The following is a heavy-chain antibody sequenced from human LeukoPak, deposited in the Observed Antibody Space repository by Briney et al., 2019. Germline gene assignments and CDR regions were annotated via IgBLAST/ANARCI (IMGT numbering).Heavy chain of an antibody. CDR1: GFTFSSYA. CDR2: ISYDGSNK. Sequence: GGSLRLSCAASGFTFSSYAMHWVRQAPGKGLEWVAVISYDGSNKYYADSVKGRFTISRDNSKNTLYLQMNSLRAEDTAVYYCARDSPFSGGDYWGQGTLVTVSS. J-gene: IGHJ4*02. D-gene: IGHD2-15*01. V-gene: IGHV3-30-3*01. CDR3: ARDSPFSGGDY.